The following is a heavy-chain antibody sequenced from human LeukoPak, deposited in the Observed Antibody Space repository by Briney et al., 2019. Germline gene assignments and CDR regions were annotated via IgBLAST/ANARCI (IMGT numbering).Heavy chain of an antibody. CDR1: GGSISSSSYY. D-gene: IGHD6-19*01. CDR3: ASVSGWIDY. V-gene: IGHV4-39*01. Sequence: NASETLSLTCTVSGGSISSSSYYWGWIRQPPGKGLEWIGSIYYSGSTYYNPSLKSRITISVDTSKNQFSLKLSSVTAADTAVYYCASVSGWIDYWGQGTLVTVSS. CDR2: IYYSGST. J-gene: IGHJ4*02.